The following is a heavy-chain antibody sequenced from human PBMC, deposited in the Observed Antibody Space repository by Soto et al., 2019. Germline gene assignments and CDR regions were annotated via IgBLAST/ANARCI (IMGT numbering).Heavy chain of an antibody. CDR3: ARDWLARTVDY. D-gene: IGHD5-12*01. CDR1: GFTFSSYG. J-gene: IGHJ4*02. Sequence: QVQLVESGGGVVQPGMSLRLSCAASGFTFSSYGMHWVRQAPGKGLEWVAVKWYDGRNTYYADSVKGRFTISRDDSKNTVYLQMNSLRVGDTAVYYCARDWLARTVDYWGQGTLVTVSS. CDR2: KWYDGRNT. V-gene: IGHV3-33*01.